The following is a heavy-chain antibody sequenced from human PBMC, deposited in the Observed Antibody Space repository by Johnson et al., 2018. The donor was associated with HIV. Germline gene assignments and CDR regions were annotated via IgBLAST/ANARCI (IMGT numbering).Heavy chain of an antibody. CDR2: IRYDGSNK. Sequence: QVQLVESGGGVVQPGGSLRLSCAASGFIFSSYDMHWVRQAPGKGLEWVAFIRYDGSNKYYADYVKGRFTISRDNSKNTLYLQMNSLRAEDTAVYYCAKAMVRGGNNAFDIWGQGTMVAVSS. V-gene: IGHV3-30*02. CDR1: GFIFSSYD. D-gene: IGHD3-10*01. J-gene: IGHJ3*02. CDR3: AKAMVRGGNNAFDI.